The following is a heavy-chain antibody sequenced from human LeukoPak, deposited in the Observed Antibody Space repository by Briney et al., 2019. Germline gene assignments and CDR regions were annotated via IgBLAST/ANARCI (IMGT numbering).Heavy chain of an antibody. CDR3: ARDYGSGWYWGGYYFDY. CDR1: GGSISSYY. J-gene: IGHJ4*02. D-gene: IGHD6-19*01. V-gene: IGHV4-4*07. CDR2: LYTSGST. Sequence: ASETLSLTCTVSGGSISSYYWSWIRQPAGKGLEWIGRLYTSGSTNYNPSLKSRVTMSVDTSKNQFSLKLSSVTAADTAVYYCARDYGSGWYWGGYYFDYWGQGTLVTVSS.